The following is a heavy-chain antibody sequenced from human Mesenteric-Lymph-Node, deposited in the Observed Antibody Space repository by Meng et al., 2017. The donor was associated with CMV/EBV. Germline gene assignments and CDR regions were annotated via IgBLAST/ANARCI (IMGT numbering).Heavy chain of an antibody. CDR3: AREDIVVVPAAIPGYFDY. CDR2: IYYSGST. CDR1: GGSISSSSYY. J-gene: IGHJ4*02. D-gene: IGHD2-2*02. Sequence: GSLRLSCTVSGGSISSSSYYWGWIRQPPGKGLEWIGSIYYSGSTYYNPSLKSRVTISVDTSKNQFSLKLSSVTAADTDVYYCAREDIVVVPAAIPGYFDYWGQGTLVNVSS. V-gene: IGHV4-39*07.